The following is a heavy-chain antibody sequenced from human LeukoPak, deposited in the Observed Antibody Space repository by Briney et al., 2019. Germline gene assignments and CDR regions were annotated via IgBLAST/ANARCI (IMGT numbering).Heavy chain of an antibody. CDR3: ARDTYYYGSGTYYFNY. J-gene: IGHJ4*02. D-gene: IGHD3-10*01. CDR1: GGSISSSNW. CDR2: IYHSGST. Sequence: SGTLSLTCAVSGGSISSSNWWSWVRQPPGKGLEWIGEIYHSGSTNYNPSLKSRVTMSVDTSKNQLSLKLTSVTAADTAVYYCARDTYYYGSGTYYFNYWGQGTLVTVSS. V-gene: IGHV4-4*02.